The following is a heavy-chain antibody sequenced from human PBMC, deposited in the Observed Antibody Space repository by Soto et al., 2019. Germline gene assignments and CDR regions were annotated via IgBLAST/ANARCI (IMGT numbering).Heavy chain of an antibody. CDR1: GGTFSNFA. CDR3: GGSGRDVLAYDFRGTEGPEG. Sequence: QVQLVQSGPEVKKPGSSVKVSCEASGGTFSNFAVNWVRQAPGQGLEWVGGIIPLFNVAKYAQKFEGRVTMVADDSTGTGYMNLSSLRSDDTAVYYFGGSGRDVLAYDFRGTEGPEGWGQGTMVTVSS. J-gene: IGHJ3*01. D-gene: IGHD4-4*01. V-gene: IGHV1-69*01. CDR2: IIPLFNVA.